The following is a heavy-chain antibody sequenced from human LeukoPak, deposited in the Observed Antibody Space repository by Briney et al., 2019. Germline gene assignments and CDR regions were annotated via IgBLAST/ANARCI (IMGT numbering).Heavy chain of an antibody. CDR2: ITPKGGNL. CDR3: ARVFKLEWELLRGYHFDY. D-gene: IGHD1-26*01. J-gene: IGHJ4*02. Sequence: VASVKVSCKASGYTFTSYDINWVRQATGQALEWMEWITPKGGNLGYAQKFQGRVTMTRNTSISTAYMELSSLRSEDTAVYYCARVFKLEWELLRGYHFDYWGQGTLVTVSS. V-gene: IGHV1-8*01. CDR1: GYTFTSYD.